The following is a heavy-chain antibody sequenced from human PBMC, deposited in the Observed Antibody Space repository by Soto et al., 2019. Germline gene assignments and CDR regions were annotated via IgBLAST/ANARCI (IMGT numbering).Heavy chain of an antibody. D-gene: IGHD3-16*01. Sequence: QVQLVESGGGVVQPGRSLRLSCTASGFSFSSYGIHWVRQAPGKGLEWVAVIWYDGSNTYYADSVKDRFTISRDNSKNTLYLQMNSLRAEDTAVYYCARGRDGGYFDSWGQGTLVTVSS. V-gene: IGHV3-33*01. CDR1: GFSFSSYG. J-gene: IGHJ4*02. CDR2: IWYDGSNT. CDR3: ARGRDGGYFDS.